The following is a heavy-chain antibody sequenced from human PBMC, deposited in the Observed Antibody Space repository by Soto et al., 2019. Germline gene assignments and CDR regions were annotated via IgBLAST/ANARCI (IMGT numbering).Heavy chain of an antibody. CDR1: GFTFSSYS. V-gene: IGHV3-48*01. D-gene: IGHD3-10*01. J-gene: IGHJ6*02. CDR2: ISSSSSTI. CDR3: ARVVRGAAPTYYYYGMDV. Sequence: GGSLRLSCAASGFTFSSYSINWVRQAPGKGLEWVSYISSSSSTIYYADSVKGRFTISRDNAKNSLYLQMNSLRAEDTAVYYCARVVRGAAPTYYYYGMDVWGQGTTVTVSS.